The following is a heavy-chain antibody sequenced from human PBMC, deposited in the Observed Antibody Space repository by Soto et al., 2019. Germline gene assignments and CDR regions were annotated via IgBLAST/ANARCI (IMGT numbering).Heavy chain of an antibody. CDR2: IHYTGST. J-gene: IGHJ4*02. Sequence: QVQLQESGPGLMKPSETLSLTCTVSGGSLSNYYLNWIRQPPGKGLEWIGYIHYTGSTNYNPSLKSRITILADTSKNQFSLKMNSVTAADTAVYYCATGSGWLTDYWGQGALVTVSS. D-gene: IGHD6-19*01. CDR3: ATGSGWLTDY. V-gene: IGHV4-59*08. CDR1: GGSLSNYY.